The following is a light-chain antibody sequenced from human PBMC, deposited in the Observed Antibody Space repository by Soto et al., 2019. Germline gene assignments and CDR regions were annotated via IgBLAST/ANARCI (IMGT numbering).Light chain of an antibody. Sequence: DIQMTQSPSSLSASVGDRVTITCRASQSISSYLTWYQQKPGKAPKLLIYAASSLQSGVPSRFSGSGSGTDFTLTISSLQPEDCATYYCQHSYSTPPTFGQGTKVEIK. CDR2: AAS. CDR3: QHSYSTPPT. V-gene: IGKV1-39*01. CDR1: QSISSY. J-gene: IGKJ1*01.